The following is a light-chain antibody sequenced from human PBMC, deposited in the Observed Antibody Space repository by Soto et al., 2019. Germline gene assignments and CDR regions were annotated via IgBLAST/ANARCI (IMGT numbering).Light chain of an antibody. J-gene: IGKJ1*01. CDR2: KAS. CDR1: QSISSY. Sequence: DIQMTQSQSSLSASVGDRVTITCRASQSISSYLNWYQQKPGKAPKLLIYKASTLKSGVPSRFSGSGSGTEFTLTISSLQPDDFATYYCQHYNSYSEAFGQGTKVDI. CDR3: QHYNSYSEA. V-gene: IGKV1-5*03.